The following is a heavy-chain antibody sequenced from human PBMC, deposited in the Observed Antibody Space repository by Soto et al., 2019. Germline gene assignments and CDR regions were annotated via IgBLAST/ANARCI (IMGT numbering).Heavy chain of an antibody. CDR2: ISSSSSTI. CDR1: GFTFSSYS. J-gene: IGHJ5*02. Sequence: EVQLVESGGGLVQPGGSLRLSCAAPGFTFSSYSMNWVRQAPGKGLEWVSYISSSSSTIYYADSVKGRFTLSRDNAKNSRYLEMNSLRDEDTAVYYCERVTRISVAGSVWFEPWGEGTLVTVSS. V-gene: IGHV3-48*02. CDR3: ERVTRISVAGSVWFEP. D-gene: IGHD6-19*01.